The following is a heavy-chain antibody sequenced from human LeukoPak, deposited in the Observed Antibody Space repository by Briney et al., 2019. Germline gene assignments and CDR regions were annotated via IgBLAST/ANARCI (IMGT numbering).Heavy chain of an antibody. D-gene: IGHD3-10*01. J-gene: IGHJ4*02. CDR2: ISGYNGNT. Sequence: ASVKVSCKASGYTFTSHGISWVRQAPGQGLERMGWISGYNGNTNYAQKFQGRVNMTTDTSTSTAYMELRSLRSDDTAVCYCARLTYYSGSGAYDYWGQGTLVTVSS. CDR1: GYTFTSHG. V-gene: IGHV1-18*04. CDR3: ARLTYYSGSGAYDY.